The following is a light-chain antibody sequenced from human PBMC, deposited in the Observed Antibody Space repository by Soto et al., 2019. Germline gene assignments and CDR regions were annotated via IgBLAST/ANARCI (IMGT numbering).Light chain of an antibody. CDR3: KQYDNLPFT. CDR2: DAS. Sequence: DIQMTQSPSSLSASVGDRVTITCQASQEISNYLNWYQQKPGYAPKLLIYDASNWETGVPSRFSGSGSVTDFTFTISSLQLEDIATYYCKQYDNLPFTCGQGTRLEIK. V-gene: IGKV1-33*01. CDR1: QEISNY. J-gene: IGKJ5*01.